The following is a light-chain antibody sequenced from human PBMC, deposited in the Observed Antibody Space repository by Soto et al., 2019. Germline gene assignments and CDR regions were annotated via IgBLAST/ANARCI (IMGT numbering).Light chain of an antibody. CDR1: SSNIGGNS. V-gene: IGLV1-51*01. Sequence: QAVLTQPPSVSAAPGQEVTISCSGSSSNIGGNSVSWYQQLPGTAPKLLIYDDNKRPSGIPDRFSGSKSGTSATLGITGFQTGDEADYHCGSWDSSLTDYVFGTGTKVTVL. CDR2: DDN. J-gene: IGLJ1*01. CDR3: GSWDSSLTDYV.